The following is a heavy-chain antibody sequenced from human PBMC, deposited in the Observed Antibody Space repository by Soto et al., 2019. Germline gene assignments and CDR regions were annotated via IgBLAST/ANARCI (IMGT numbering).Heavy chain of an antibody. Sequence: QITLKESGPTLVKPTQTLTLTCTFSGFSLSTSGVGVGWIRQPPGKALEWLALIYWDDDKRYSPSLKSRLTLTKDTSKNQVVLTMTNMDPVDTATYYCAHTNGDPDAFDIWGQGTMVTVSS. CDR3: AHTNGDPDAFDI. V-gene: IGHV2-5*02. D-gene: IGHD4-17*01. CDR2: IYWDDDK. J-gene: IGHJ3*02. CDR1: GFSLSTSGVG.